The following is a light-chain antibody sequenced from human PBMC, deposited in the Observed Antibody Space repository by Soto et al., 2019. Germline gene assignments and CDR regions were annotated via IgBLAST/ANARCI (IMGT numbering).Light chain of an antibody. CDR2: CAS. Sequence: EIVMTQSPATLSVSPGEKATLSCRASQSFYNTLAWYQQKPGQAPRLLIYCASTRATGIPARFSGSGSGTEFSLTISSLQSEDFALYYCQQYTKWPRTFGGGTKVETK. J-gene: IGKJ4*01. CDR3: QQYTKWPRT. V-gene: IGKV3-15*01. CDR1: QSFYNT.